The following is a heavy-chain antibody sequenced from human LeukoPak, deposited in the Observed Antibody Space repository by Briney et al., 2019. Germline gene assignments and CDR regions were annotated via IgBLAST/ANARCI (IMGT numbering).Heavy chain of an antibody. J-gene: IGHJ4*02. CDR2: VDPEDGET. CDR3: ARVPDIVVVPAAND. D-gene: IGHD2-2*01. CDR1: GYTFTDYY. Sequence: ATVKISCKVSGYTFTDYYMHWAQQAPGIGLEWMGLVDPEDGETIYAEKFQGRVTITADTSTDTAYMELSSPRSEDTAVYYCARVPDIVVVPAANDWGQGTLVTVSS. V-gene: IGHV1-69-2*01.